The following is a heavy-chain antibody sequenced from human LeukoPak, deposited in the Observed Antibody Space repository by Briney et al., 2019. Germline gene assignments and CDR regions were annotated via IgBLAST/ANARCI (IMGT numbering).Heavy chain of an antibody. Sequence: SETLSLTCTVSGGSISSGSYFWGWIRQPPGMGLQWIGSFYYSGSTYYSPSLKSRLTISVDTSKNQFSLKLSSVTAADTAVYYCARQSYHSSAHDYAGLFDIWGQGTMVTVSS. CDR1: GGSISSGSYF. J-gene: IGHJ3*02. CDR3: ARQSYHSSAHDYAGLFDI. D-gene: IGHD3-22*01. V-gene: IGHV4-39*01. CDR2: FYYSGST.